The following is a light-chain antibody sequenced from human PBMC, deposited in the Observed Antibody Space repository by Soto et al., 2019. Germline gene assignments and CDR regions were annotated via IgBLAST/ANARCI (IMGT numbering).Light chain of an antibody. J-gene: IGLJ3*02. V-gene: IGLV2-23*01. CDR3: CSFAHGSKLM. CDR1: SSDVGTYNL. CDR2: ETS. Sequence: QSALTQPASVSGSPGQSITISCTGTSSDVGTYNLVSWYQHHPGKAPKLMIYETSKRLSGVSNRFFGSKSGNTASLTISGLQAEDEADYYCCSFAHGSKLMFGGGTKLTVL.